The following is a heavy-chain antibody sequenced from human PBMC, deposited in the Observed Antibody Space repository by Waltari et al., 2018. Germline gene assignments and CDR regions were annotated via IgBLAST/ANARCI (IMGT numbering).Heavy chain of an antibody. D-gene: IGHD2-15*01. Sequence: QVQLVQSGAEVKKPGASVKVSCKASGYTFTRYAMHWVRQAPGQRLEWMGWINAGNGNTKYSQKFQGRVTITRDTSASTAYMELSSLRSEDTAVYYCARVADNREGVAFDIWGQGTMVTVSS. CDR2: INAGNGNT. CDR3: ARVADNREGVAFDI. J-gene: IGHJ3*02. CDR1: GYTFTRYA. V-gene: IGHV1-3*01.